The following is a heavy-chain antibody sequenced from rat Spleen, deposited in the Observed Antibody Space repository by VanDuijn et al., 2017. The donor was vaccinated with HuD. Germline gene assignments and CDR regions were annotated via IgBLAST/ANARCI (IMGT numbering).Heavy chain of an antibody. D-gene: IGHD1-10*01. CDR1: GFSLTNYG. Sequence: QVQLKESGPRLVTPSPTLSLTCTVPGFSLTNYGVSWVRPPPGKGLEWIGAIWSVGSTDYNSALKSRLSISRDTSKSQVLLKMNSLQTEDTAIYFCTREGYNNWGAFAYWGQGTLVTVSS. V-gene: IGHV2-15*01. J-gene: IGHJ3*01. CDR3: TREGYNNWGAFAY. CDR2: IWSVGST.